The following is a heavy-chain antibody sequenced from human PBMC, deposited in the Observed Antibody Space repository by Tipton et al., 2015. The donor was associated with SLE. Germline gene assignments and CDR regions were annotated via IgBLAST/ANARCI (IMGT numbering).Heavy chain of an antibody. CDR1: GGSITSGTYY. CDR2: IYYSGST. J-gene: IGHJ6*03. Sequence: TLSLTCTVSGGSITSGTYYWSWIRQPPGKGLEWIGYIYYSGSTNYNPSLKSRVTISVDTSKNQFSLKLSSVTAADTAVYYCARGRYSSSSVYYYCDMDVWGTGTTVTVSS. V-gene: IGHV4-61*01. D-gene: IGHD6-6*01. CDR3: ARGRYSSSSVYYYCDMDV.